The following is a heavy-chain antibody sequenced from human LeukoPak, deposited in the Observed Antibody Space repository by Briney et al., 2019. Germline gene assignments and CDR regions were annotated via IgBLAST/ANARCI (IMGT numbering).Heavy chain of an antibody. D-gene: IGHD3-22*01. Sequence: PGGSLRLSCAASGFTFSDYYMSWIRQAPGKGVEWVSYISSRSSYTNYADSVKGRFTISRDNANNSLYLQMNSLRAEDTAVYYCARESFSGDSSGYYGYWGPGTLVTVSS. CDR1: GFTFSDYY. V-gene: IGHV3-11*06. CDR2: ISSRSSYT. J-gene: IGHJ4*02. CDR3: ARESFSGDSSGYYGY.